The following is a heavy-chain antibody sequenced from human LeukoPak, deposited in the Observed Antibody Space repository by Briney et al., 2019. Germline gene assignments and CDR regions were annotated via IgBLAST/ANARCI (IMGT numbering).Heavy chain of an antibody. CDR1: GFTFSSYG. CDR3: AREYSSSPSGYYYYYCMDV. J-gene: IGHJ6*03. CDR2: ISGSGGST. Sequence: GGSLRLSCAASGFTFSSYGMSWVRQAPGKGLEWVSAISGSGGSTYYADSVKGRFTISRDNSKNTLYLQMNSLRAEDTAVYYCAREYSSSPSGYYYYYCMDVWGKGTTVTVSS. D-gene: IGHD6-13*01. V-gene: IGHV3-23*01.